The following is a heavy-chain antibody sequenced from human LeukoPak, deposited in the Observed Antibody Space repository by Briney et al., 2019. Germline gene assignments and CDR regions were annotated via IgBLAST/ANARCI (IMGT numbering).Heavy chain of an antibody. V-gene: IGHV3-30*04. Sequence: GGSLRLSCAVSGFTFSSYAIHWVRQAPGKGLEWVAVISYDGRNKYYADSVKGRFIISRDNSKNTLYLQMNSLRSEDTAVYYCAGYSGSEWGNWFDPWGQGTLVTVSS. CDR1: GFTFSSYA. J-gene: IGHJ5*02. CDR2: ISYDGRNK. CDR3: AGYSGSEWGNWFDP. D-gene: IGHD3-10*01.